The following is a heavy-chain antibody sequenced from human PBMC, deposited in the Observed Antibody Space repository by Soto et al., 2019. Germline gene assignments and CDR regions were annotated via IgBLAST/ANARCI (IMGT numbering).Heavy chain of an antibody. Sequence: QVQLVQSGTEVKKPGSSVKVSCKASGDTFSFYTINWVRQAPGLGLEWVGRINPIVSMSNYAQKFQGRVSMTADKSANTASMELRSLRSDDTAMYFCAASYGAGYRAFDYWGQGALVIVSS. CDR3: AASYGAGYRAFDY. CDR2: INPIVSMS. V-gene: IGHV1-69*02. J-gene: IGHJ4*02. D-gene: IGHD3-10*01. CDR1: GDTFSFYT.